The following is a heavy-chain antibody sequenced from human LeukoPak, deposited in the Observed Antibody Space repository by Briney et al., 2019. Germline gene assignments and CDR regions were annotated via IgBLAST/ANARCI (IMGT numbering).Heavy chain of an antibody. CDR1: GGSISSYY. CDR3: ARDMTYCGGDCYWNWFDP. CDR2: IYTGGST. Sequence: SETLSLTCTVSGGSISSYYWSWIRQPAGKGLEWIGRIYTGGSTNYNPSLKSRVTMSVDTSKNQFSLKLSSVTAADTAVYYCARDMTYCGGDCYWNWFDPWGQGTLVTVSS. J-gene: IGHJ5*02. V-gene: IGHV4-4*07. D-gene: IGHD2-21*02.